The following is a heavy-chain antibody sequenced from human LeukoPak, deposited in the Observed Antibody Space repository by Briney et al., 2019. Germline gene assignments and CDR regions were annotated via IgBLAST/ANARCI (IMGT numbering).Heavy chain of an antibody. J-gene: IGHJ4*02. V-gene: IGHV1-69*02. D-gene: IGHD6-13*01. CDR2: IIPILGIA. CDR3: ASSPLGSSWYLPDY. Sequence: ASVKVSCKASGGTFSSYTISWVRQAPGQGLEWMGRIIPILGIANYAQKFQGRVTMTRDTSTSTVYMELSSLRSEDTAVYYCASSPLGSSWYLPDYWGQGTLVTVSS. CDR1: GGTFSSYT.